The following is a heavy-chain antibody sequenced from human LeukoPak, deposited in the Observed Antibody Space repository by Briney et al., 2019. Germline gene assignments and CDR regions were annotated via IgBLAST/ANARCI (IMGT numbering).Heavy chain of an antibody. Sequence: PSGTLSLTCTVSGGSISSSSYYWGWIRQPPGKGLEWIGSIYYSGSTYYNPSLKSRVTISVDTSKNQFSLKLSSVTAADTAVYYCARAFYYGDGWAFDIWGQGTMVTVSS. J-gene: IGHJ3*02. CDR1: GGSISSSSYY. V-gene: IGHV4-39*07. CDR2: IYYSGST. CDR3: ARAFYYGDGWAFDI. D-gene: IGHD3-10*01.